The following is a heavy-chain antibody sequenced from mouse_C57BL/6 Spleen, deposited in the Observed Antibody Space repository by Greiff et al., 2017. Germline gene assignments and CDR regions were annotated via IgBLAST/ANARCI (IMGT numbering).Heavy chain of an antibody. CDR1: GFTFTSYW. V-gene: IGHV1-7*01. CDR3: ARGAVVVRYYFDD. J-gene: IGHJ2*01. D-gene: IGHD1-1*01. CDR2: INPSSGYT. Sequence: QVQLQQSGAELAKPGASVKLSCKASGFTFTSYWMHWVKQRPGPGLEWIGDINPSSGYTKYNQKFQDKATLTADKSSTTAYMRLSSLTYEDSAVYYCARGAVVVRYYFDDWSQGTTLTVSS.